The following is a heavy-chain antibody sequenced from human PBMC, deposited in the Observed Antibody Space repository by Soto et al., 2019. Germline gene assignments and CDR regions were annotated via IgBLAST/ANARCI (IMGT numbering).Heavy chain of an antibody. CDR1: GFTFSTYW. Sequence: PGGSLRLSCVASGFTFSTYWMHWVRQAPGKGLVWVSRINSDESSTAYADSVKGRFTISRDNAKNTLYLKMNCLRAEDTVFYYCARARATDGSGYFLAVIWGQGTLVTVSS. V-gene: IGHV3-74*01. CDR2: INSDESST. D-gene: IGHD3-22*01. CDR3: ARARATDGSGYFLAVI. J-gene: IGHJ3*02.